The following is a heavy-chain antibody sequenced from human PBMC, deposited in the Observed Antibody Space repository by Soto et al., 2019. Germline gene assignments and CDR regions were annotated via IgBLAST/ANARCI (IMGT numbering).Heavy chain of an antibody. Sequence: QVQLVQSGAEVKKPGASVRVSCKASGGTFSSYAISWVRQAPGQGLEWMGGIIPIFGTTHYAQKFQGRLTITANHSTNTAYMELSIPRSDDTAVYYCARGEAIEEAVPLYYCFDPWGQGTLVTVSS. J-gene: IGHJ5*02. D-gene: IGHD2-8*01. CDR1: GGTFSSYA. V-gene: IGHV1-69*01. CDR3: ARGEAIEEAVPLYYCFDP. CDR2: IIPIFGTT.